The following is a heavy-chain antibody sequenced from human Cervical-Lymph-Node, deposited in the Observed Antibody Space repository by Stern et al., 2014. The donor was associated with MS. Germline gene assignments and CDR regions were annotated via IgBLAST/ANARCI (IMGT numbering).Heavy chain of an antibody. CDR2: IMPLLGTA. CDR1: GGSLSTLD. Sequence: QVQLVQSGAEVKRPESSVKVSCKTSGGSLSTLDISWVRQAPGQGLEWVGEIMPLLGTAHYAQTFKGRLTITADDSTSTVYMELSSLKSEDTAIYFCARHQAGIAANWGQGTLVTVTS. J-gene: IGHJ4*02. V-gene: IGHV1-69*19. CDR3: ARHQAGIAAN. D-gene: IGHD6-13*01.